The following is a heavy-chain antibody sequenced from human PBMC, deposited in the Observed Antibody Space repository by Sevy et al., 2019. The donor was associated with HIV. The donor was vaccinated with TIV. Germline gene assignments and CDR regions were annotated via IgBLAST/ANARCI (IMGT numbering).Heavy chain of an antibody. CDR3: TTASWSQEDYYNY. CDR2: IKGKIYDGTI. CDR1: GFTFSNAW. V-gene: IGHV3-15*01. D-gene: IGHD6-13*01. J-gene: IGHJ4*02. Sequence: GGSLRLSCAASGFTFSNAWMSWVRQAPGKGLEWVGRIKGKIYDGTIDYAAPVKRRFSISRDDSNNTLYLQMNSLKTEDTAVYYCTTASWSQEDYYNYWGQGTLVTVSS.